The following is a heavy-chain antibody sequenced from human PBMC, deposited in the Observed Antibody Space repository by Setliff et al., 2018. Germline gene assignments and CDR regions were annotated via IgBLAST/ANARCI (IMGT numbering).Heavy chain of an antibody. V-gene: IGHV7-4-1*02. D-gene: IGHD3-10*01. J-gene: IGHJ6*03. CDR3: ARASRFGTVVWKGGYYMDV. Sequence: ASVKVSCKASGYMFTTYAMSWIRQVPGQGFEWMGWINTNTGNPIYVQGFTGRFVFSLDTSVSTAYLHISGLKAEDTAVYYCARASRFGTVVWKGGYYMDVWGKGTTVTVSS. CDR2: INTNTGNP. CDR1: GYMFTTYA.